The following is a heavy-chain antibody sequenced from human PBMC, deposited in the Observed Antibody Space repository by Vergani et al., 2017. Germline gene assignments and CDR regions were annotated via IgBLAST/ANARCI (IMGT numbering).Heavy chain of an antibody. CDR2: INNNGGST. Sequence: QLLESGGGLIQPGGSLRLSCAASGFTFNSYAMTWVRQAPGKGLEWVSGINNNGGSTYYADSVKGRFTISRDNAKNSLYLQMNSLRAEDTALYYCAKDLGTSSGGGWFDPWGQGTLVTVSS. CDR3: AKDLGTSSGGGWFDP. V-gene: IGHV3-23*01. J-gene: IGHJ5*02. CDR1: GFTFNSYA. D-gene: IGHD6-6*01.